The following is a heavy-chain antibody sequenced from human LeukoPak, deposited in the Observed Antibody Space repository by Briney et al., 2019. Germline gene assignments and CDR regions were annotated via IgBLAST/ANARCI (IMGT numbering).Heavy chain of an antibody. CDR1: GYTFTGYY. D-gene: IGHD1-7*01. J-gene: IGHJ4*02. CDR2: INPNSGGT. CDR3: ARDPRRDNWNYSLDY. Sequence: ASVKVSCKASGYTFTGYYMHWVRQAPGQGLEWMGWINPNSGGTNYAQKFQGRVTMTRDTSISTAYMELSRLISDDTAVYYCARDPRRDNWNYSLDYWGQGTLVTVSS. V-gene: IGHV1-2*02.